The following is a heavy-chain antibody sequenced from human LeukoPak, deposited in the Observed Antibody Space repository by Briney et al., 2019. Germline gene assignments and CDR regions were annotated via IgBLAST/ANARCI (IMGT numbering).Heavy chain of an antibody. Sequence: ASVKVSCKASGYTFTSYYMHWVRQAPGQGLEWMGIINPSGGSTSYAQKFQGRVTMTRDTSTSTVYMELSSLRSEDTAVYYCTSGSYFDWSPSPFDYWGQGTLVTVSS. CDR2: INPSGGST. CDR1: GYTFTSYY. D-gene: IGHD3-9*01. J-gene: IGHJ4*02. CDR3: TSGSYFDWSPSPFDY. V-gene: IGHV1-46*01.